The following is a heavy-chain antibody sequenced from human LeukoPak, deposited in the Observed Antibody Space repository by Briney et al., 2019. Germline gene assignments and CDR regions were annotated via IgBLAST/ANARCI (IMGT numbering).Heavy chain of an antibody. Sequence: GGSLRLSCAASGFFFSSFAMHWVRQAPGKGLEWVAVISYDGSNKYYADFVKGRFTISRDNSKNTLYLQMNSLRAEDTAVYYCARDGGIVVPAASGGAFDIWGQGTMVTVSS. CDR1: GFFFSSFA. D-gene: IGHD2-2*01. CDR2: ISYDGSNK. J-gene: IGHJ3*02. CDR3: ARDGGIVVPAASGGAFDI. V-gene: IGHV3-30-3*01.